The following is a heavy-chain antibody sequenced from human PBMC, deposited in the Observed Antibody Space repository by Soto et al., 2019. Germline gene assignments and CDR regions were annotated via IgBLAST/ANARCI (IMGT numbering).Heavy chain of an antibody. J-gene: IGHJ3*02. Sequence: TXGSLTLSCTASGFTFSDYYMSWIRQAPGKGLEWVSYISSSSSYTNYADSVKGRFTISRDNAKNSLYLQMNSLRAEDTAVYYCARWSRFGKIRDAFDIWGQGPMVTVSS. CDR1: GFTFSDYY. V-gene: IGHV3-11*06. D-gene: IGHD3-16*01. CDR2: ISSSSSYT. CDR3: ARWSRFGKIRDAFDI.